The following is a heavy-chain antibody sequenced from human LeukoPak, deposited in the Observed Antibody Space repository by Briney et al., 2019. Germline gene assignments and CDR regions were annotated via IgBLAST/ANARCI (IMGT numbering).Heavy chain of an antibody. D-gene: IGHD6-13*01. V-gene: IGHV1-8*03. J-gene: IGHJ6*03. CDR2: MNPNSGNT. CDR3: ARGLLVGIAAAGTDASYYYYMDV. CDR1: GYTFTSYD. Sequence: EASVKVSCKASGYTFTSYDINWVRQATGQGLEWMGWMNPNSGNTGYAQKFQGRVTITRNTSISTAYMELSSLRSEDTAVYYCARGLLVGIAAAGTDASYYYYMDVWGKGTTVTVSS.